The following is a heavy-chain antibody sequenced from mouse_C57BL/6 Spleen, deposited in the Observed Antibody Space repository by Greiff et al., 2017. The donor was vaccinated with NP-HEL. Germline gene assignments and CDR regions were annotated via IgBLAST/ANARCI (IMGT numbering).Heavy chain of an antibody. J-gene: IGHJ2*01. Sequence: VQLVESGAELVRPGASVTLSCKASGYTFTDYEMHWVKQTPVHGLEWIGAIDPETGGTAYNQKFKGKAILTADKSSSTAYMELRSLTSEDSAVYYCTRAPYYGSSFYWGQGTTLTVSS. CDR1: GYTFTDYE. CDR2: IDPETGGT. D-gene: IGHD1-1*01. V-gene: IGHV1-15*01. CDR3: TRAPYYGSSFY.